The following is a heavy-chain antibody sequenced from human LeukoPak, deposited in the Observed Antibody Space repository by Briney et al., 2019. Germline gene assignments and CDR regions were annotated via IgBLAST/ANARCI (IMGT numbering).Heavy chain of an antibody. CDR2: IVVGSGNT. CDR1: GFTFTSSA. D-gene: IGHD3-10*01. Sequence: GASVKVSCKASGFTFTSSAMQWVRQVRGQRLEWIGWIVVGSGNTNYAQKFQERVTITRDMSTSTAYMELSSLRSEDTAVYYCAAVWGSGSWDNWGQGTLVTVSS. CDR3: AAVWGSGSWDN. J-gene: IGHJ4*02. V-gene: IGHV1-58*02.